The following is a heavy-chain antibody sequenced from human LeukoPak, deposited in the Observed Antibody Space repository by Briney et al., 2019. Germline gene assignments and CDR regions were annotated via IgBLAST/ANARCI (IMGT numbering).Heavy chain of an antibody. J-gene: IGHJ5*02. CDR1: GDSISSGYY. V-gene: IGHV4-38-2*02. Sequence: SETLSLTCTVSGDSISSGYYWGWIRQPPGKGLEWIGSIYHSGSTYYNPSVVSRVTISLDTSNNQFSLKLSSVTAADAAVYYCARDRRYDTDGYYYNWLDPWGQGTLVTVSS. D-gene: IGHD3-22*01. CDR3: ARDRRYDTDGYYYNWLDP. CDR2: IYHSGST.